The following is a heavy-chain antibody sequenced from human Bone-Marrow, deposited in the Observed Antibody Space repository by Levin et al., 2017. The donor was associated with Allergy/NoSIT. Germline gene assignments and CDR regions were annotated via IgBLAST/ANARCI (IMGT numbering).Heavy chain of an antibody. Sequence: ETLSLTCATSGFIFANAWMSWVRQAPGKGLEWVGRIETEAVGGATDYAAPVKGRFTISRDDSKNTLYLQMNSLKTEDTAVYYCATHMGYSNSWGLDYWGQGTLITVSS. D-gene: IGHD6-13*01. CDR1: GFIFANAW. J-gene: IGHJ4*02. V-gene: IGHV3-15*04. CDR2: IETEAVGGAT. CDR3: ATHMGYSNSWGLDY.